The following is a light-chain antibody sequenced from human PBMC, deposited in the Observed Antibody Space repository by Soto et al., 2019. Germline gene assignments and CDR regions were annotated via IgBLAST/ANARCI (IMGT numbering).Light chain of an antibody. Sequence: DIQMTQSPSSLSAFVGDRVTITCRASQSISTYLNWYQQKPGKAPKLLIHAASSLQSGVPSRFSGSGSGTDFALTISSLQPEDFATYYCQQSYSTLSYTFGQGTKLEIK. CDR2: AAS. V-gene: IGKV1-39*01. CDR1: QSISTY. CDR3: QQSYSTLSYT. J-gene: IGKJ2*01.